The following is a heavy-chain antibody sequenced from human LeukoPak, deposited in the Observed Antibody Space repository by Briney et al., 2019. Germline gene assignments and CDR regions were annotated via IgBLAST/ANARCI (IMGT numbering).Heavy chain of an antibody. CDR2: ISSSGSTI. CDR3: ARDSRYNYDTSGWGAYYFDY. V-gene: IGHV3-48*01. CDR1: GFTFSSYS. J-gene: IGHJ4*02. Sequence: PGGSLRLSCAASGFTFSSYSMNWARQAPGKGLEWVSYISSSGSTIYYADSVKGRFTISRDNAKNSLFLQMNSLRAEDTAVYYCARDSRYNYDTSGWGAYYFDYWGQGTLVTVSS. D-gene: IGHD3-22*01.